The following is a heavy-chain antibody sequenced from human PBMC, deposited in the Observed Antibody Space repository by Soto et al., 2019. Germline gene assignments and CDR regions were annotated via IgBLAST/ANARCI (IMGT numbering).Heavy chain of an antibody. CDR1: GFTFSSYS. D-gene: IGHD3-10*01. CDR3: ARAYMVRGVITPDY. V-gene: IGHV3-48*01. CDR2: ISSSSSTI. J-gene: IGHJ4*02. Sequence: GGSLRLSCAASGFTFSSYSMNWVRQAPGKGLEWVSYISSSSSTIYYADSVKGRFTISRDNAKNSLYLQMNSLRAEDTAVYYCARAYMVRGVITPDYWGQGTLVTVSS.